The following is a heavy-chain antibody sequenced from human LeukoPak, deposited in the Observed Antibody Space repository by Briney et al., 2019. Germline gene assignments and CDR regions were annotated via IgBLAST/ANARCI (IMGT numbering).Heavy chain of an antibody. CDR3: ASTYYDFWSGYWNPHYYYGMDV. J-gene: IGHJ6*02. CDR1: GYTFTSYY. Sequence: ASVKVSCKASGYTFTSYYMHWVRQAPGQGLEWMGIINPSGGSTSYAQKFQGRVTMTRDTSTSTVCMELSSLRSEDTAVYYCASTYYDFWSGYWNPHYYYGMDVWGQGTTVTVSS. V-gene: IGHV1-46*01. CDR2: INPSGGST. D-gene: IGHD3-3*01.